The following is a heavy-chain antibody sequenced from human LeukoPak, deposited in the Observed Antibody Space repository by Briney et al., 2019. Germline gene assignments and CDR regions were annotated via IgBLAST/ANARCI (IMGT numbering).Heavy chain of an antibody. J-gene: IGHJ4*02. V-gene: IGHV4-31*03. CDR2: IYYSGST. D-gene: IGHD3-10*01. Sequence: SETLSLTCSVSGGSISSGGYYGSWIRQHPGKGLEWIGYIYYSGSTYYNPSLKSRVTISVDTSKNHFSLTLSSVTAADTAVYYCARASYYYGLWGQGTLVTVSS. CDR1: GGSISSGGYY. CDR3: ARASYYYGL.